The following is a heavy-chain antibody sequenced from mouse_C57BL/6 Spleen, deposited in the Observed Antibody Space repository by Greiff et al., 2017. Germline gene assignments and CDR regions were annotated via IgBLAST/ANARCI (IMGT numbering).Heavy chain of an antibody. Sequence: VQLQQSGPELVKPGASVKISCKASGYTFTDYYMNWVKQSHGKSLEWIGDINPNNGGTSYNQKFKGKATLTVDKSSSTAYMELRSLTSEDSAVYYCAVTTVVEGFAYWGQGTLVTVSA. CDR2: INPNNGGT. D-gene: IGHD1-1*01. CDR1: GYTFTDYY. J-gene: IGHJ3*01. V-gene: IGHV1-26*01. CDR3: AVTTVVEGFAY.